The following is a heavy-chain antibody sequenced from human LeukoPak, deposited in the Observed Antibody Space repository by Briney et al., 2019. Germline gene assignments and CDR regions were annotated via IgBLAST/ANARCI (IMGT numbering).Heavy chain of an antibody. D-gene: IGHD2-2*01. J-gene: IGHJ5*02. V-gene: IGHV3-74*01. CDR1: GFTFSRYW. CDR3: ARVLSSSWDWFDP. CDR2: INPDGSTT. Sequence: PGGSLRLSCAASGFTFSRYWIHWVRQAPGKGLEWVSRINPDGSTTTYADSVKGRFTISRDNAKNTVYLQMNSLRAEDTAVYYCARVLSSSWDWFDPWGQGTLVTVSS.